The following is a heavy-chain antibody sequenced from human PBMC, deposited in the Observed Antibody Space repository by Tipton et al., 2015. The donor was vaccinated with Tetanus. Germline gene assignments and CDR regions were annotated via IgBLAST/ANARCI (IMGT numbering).Heavy chain of an antibody. CDR2: IYYSGDT. J-gene: IGHJ4*02. D-gene: IGHD3-3*01. CDR3: ARANYNFPKKGPFDS. Sequence: TLSLTCSVSGGSISSGGYFWNWIRQHPGKGPEWIGYIYYSGDTFYNPSLKSRVTISVDTSKNQFSLNLRSVTAADTAVYYCARANYNFPKKGPFDSWGQGTLVIVSS. V-gene: IGHV4-31*03. CDR1: GGSISSGGYF.